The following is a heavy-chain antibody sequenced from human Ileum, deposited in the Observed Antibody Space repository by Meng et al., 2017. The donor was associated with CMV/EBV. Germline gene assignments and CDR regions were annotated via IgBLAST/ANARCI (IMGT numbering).Heavy chain of an antibody. CDR1: GNSTSSGHYY. D-gene: IGHD6-6*01. Sequence: HELGPGPAKHSPAPSLTRTVFGNSTSSGHYYWRWIRQPPGKGLEWIGHIHDSGSTYYNPSLQSRVTISVDTSKNQFSLKLSSVTAADTAVYYCARVWGIAVRPLDYWGQGTLVTVSS. CDR3: ARVWGIAVRPLDY. J-gene: IGHJ4*02. CDR2: IHDSGST. V-gene: IGHV4-30-4*01.